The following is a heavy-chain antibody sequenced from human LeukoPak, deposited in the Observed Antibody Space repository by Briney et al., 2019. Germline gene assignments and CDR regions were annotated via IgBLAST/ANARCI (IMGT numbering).Heavy chain of an antibody. Sequence: GGSLRLSCAASGFTFSSYGMHWVRQAPGKGLEWVAVIWYDGSNKYYADSVKGRFTISRDNSKNTLYLQMNSLRAEDTAVYYCARDTYSSSWYGHFRHWGQGTLVTVSS. CDR2: IWYDGSNK. D-gene: IGHD6-13*01. J-gene: IGHJ1*01. CDR3: ARDTYSSSWYGHFRH. CDR1: GFTFSSYG. V-gene: IGHV3-33*01.